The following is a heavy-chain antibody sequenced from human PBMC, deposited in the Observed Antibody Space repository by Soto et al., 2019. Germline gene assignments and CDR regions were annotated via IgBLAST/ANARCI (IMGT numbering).Heavy chain of an antibody. V-gene: IGHV4-39*01. CDR3: ARLVGVVVVAAAFDY. CDR1: GGSISSSSYY. D-gene: IGHD2-15*01. CDR2: IYYSGST. J-gene: IGHJ4*02. Sequence: QLQLQESGPGLVKPSETLSLTCTVPGGSISSSSYYWGWIRQPPGKGLEWIGSIYYSGSTYYNPSLKSRVTISVDTSKNQFYLKLSSVTAADTAVYYCARLVGVVVVAAAFDYWGQGTLVTVSS.